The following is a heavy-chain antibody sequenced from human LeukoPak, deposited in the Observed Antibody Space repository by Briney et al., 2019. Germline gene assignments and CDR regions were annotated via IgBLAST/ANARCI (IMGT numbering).Heavy chain of an antibody. Sequence: ASVKVSCKASGYTFTSYAISWVRQAPGQGLEWMGVKFSHDGTTSYTQNFQGRLTMTRDTSTSTVYMELSSLGSEDTAVYYCARDSGNFHYDMDVWGQGTTVIVSS. V-gene: IGHV1-18*01. D-gene: IGHD3-10*01. J-gene: IGHJ6*02. CDR2: KFSHDGTT. CDR1: GYTFTSYA. CDR3: ARDSGNFHYDMDV.